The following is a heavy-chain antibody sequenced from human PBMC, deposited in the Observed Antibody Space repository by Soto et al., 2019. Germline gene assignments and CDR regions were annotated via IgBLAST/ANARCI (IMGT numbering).Heavy chain of an antibody. V-gene: IGHV3-23*01. Sequence: PGGSLRLSCAASGFTFSSYAMSWVRQAPGKGLEWVSAISGSSGSTYYADSVKGRFTISRDNAKNTLYLQMNSLRAEDTAVYYCAKANWVVPAAAYGEYWGQGTLVTVSS. CDR1: GFTFSSYA. D-gene: IGHD2-2*01. J-gene: IGHJ4*02. CDR3: AKANWVVPAAAYGEY. CDR2: ISGSSGST.